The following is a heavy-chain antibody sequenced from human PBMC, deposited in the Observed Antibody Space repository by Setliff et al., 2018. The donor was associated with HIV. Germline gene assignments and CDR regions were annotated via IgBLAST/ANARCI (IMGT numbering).Heavy chain of an antibody. J-gene: IGHJ4*02. Sequence: GGSLRLSCAASGFTFSSYSMNWVRQAPGKGLEWVSYISSSSSTIYYADSVKGRFTISRDNAKNSLYLQMNSLRAEDTAVYYCARARLRDQFDYWGQGTLVTVSS. CDR3: ARARLRDQFDY. V-gene: IGHV3-48*04. CDR2: ISSSSSTI. CDR1: GFTFSSYS. D-gene: IGHD3-3*01.